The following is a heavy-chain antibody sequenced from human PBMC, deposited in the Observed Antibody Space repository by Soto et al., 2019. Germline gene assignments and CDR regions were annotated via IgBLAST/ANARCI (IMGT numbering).Heavy chain of an antibody. J-gene: IGHJ4*02. CDR2: ISSSSSYI. Sequence: EVQVVESGGGLVKPGGSLRLSCAVSGFTFSTYNMNWVRQAPGKGLQWVSSISSSSSYIYYADSVKGRFTISRDNAKNSLYLQMNSLRAEDPAVYYCSRYYDSLTGYNYWGQGTLVIVSS. CDR3: SRYYDSLTGYNY. D-gene: IGHD3-9*01. CDR1: GFTFSTYN. V-gene: IGHV3-21*01.